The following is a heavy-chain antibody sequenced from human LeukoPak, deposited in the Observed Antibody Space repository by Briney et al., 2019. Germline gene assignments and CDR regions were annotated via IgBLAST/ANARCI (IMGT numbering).Heavy chain of an antibody. J-gene: IGHJ6*02. V-gene: IGHV3-30-3*01. Sequence: GGSLRLSCAASGFTFSRYGMHWVRQAPGKGLEWVAVISHDGGNEYYADSVKGRFTISRDNSKNTLYLQMDSLRAEDTAVYYCEKDSSTSNPYYGLDVWGQGTTVTVSS. CDR2: ISHDGGNE. D-gene: IGHD4-11*01. CDR1: GFTFSRYG. CDR3: EKDSSTSNPYYGLDV.